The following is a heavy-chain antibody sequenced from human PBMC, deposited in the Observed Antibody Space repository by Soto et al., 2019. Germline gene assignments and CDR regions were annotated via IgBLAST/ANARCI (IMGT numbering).Heavy chain of an antibody. J-gene: IGHJ5*02. CDR2: ISGSGGST. Sequence: GGSLRLSCAASGFTFGSYAMSWVRQAPGKGLEWVSTISGSGGSTYYADSVKGRFTISRDNSKNTLYLQMNSLRAEDTAGYYCAKGPRGTMIEVVILNWFDPWGQGTLVTVSS. CDR3: AKGPRGTMIEVVILNWFDP. CDR1: GFTFGSYA. D-gene: IGHD3-22*01. V-gene: IGHV3-23*01.